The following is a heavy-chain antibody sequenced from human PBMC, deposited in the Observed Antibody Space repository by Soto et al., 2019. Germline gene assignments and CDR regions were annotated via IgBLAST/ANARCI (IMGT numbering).Heavy chain of an antibody. Sequence: EVQLVESGGGLVQLGRSLRLSCAASGFTFDDYAMHWVRRVPGKGLEWVSSISWNSNIIGYADSVKGRFTISRDNAKNSLYLQMNSLRPEDTALYYCAKGGPDGFCSGGRCYFDYWGQGTLVTVSS. CDR3: AKGGPDGFCSGGRCYFDY. D-gene: IGHD2-15*01. J-gene: IGHJ4*02. CDR1: GFTFDDYA. CDR2: ISWNSNII. V-gene: IGHV3-9*01.